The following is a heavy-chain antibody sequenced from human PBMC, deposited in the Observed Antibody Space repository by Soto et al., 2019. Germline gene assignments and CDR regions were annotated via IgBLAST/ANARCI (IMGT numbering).Heavy chain of an antibody. CDR1: GFTFSSYG. D-gene: IGHD1-26*01. J-gene: IGHJ4*02. V-gene: IGHV3-30*18. Sequence: QVQLVESGGGVVQPGRSLRLSCAVSGFTFSSYGMHWVRQAPGKGLEWVTIISYDGSDIYYADSVKGRFTISRDNSKNTLYLQMNSLRAEDTAVYYCAKDTSPGVSGSSFDYWGQGTLVTVSS. CDR2: ISYDGSDI. CDR3: AKDTSPGVSGSSFDY.